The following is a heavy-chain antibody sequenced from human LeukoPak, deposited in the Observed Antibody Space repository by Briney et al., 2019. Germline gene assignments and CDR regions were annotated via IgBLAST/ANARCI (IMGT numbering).Heavy chain of an antibody. V-gene: IGHV4-34*01. D-gene: IGHD2-15*01. CDR2: INHSGST. Sequence: SETLSLTCTVSGGSTRSYYWNWIRQPPGKGLEWSGEINHSGSTNYNPSLKSRVTISVDTSKNQFSLELSSVTGADTAVYYCARGKVVVVVAAFLGFDPWGQGTLVTVSS. CDR1: GGSTRSYY. J-gene: IGHJ5*02. CDR3: ARGKVVVVVAAFLGFDP.